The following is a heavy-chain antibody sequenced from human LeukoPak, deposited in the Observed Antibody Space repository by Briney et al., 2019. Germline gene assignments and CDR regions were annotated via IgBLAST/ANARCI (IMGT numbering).Heavy chain of an antibody. CDR1: GFTFSTYD. J-gene: IGHJ6*03. CDR2: IGTAGDI. D-gene: IGHD1-26*01. CDR3: AKDDGGSYYIYYYYMDV. V-gene: IGHV3-13*01. Sequence: GGSLRLSCAASGFTFSTYDMHWVRQPTGKGLEWVSGIGTAGDIYYAGSVKGRFTISRDNSKNTLYLQMNSLRAEDTAVYYCAKDDGGSYYIYYYYMDVWGKGTTVTISS.